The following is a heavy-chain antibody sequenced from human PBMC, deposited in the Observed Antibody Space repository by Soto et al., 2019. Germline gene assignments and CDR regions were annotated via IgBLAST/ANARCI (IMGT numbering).Heavy chain of an antibody. Sequence: EVQLVESGGGLVQPGGSLRLSCAASGFTFSSYDMHWVRQVAGKGLEWVSAIGVAGDTYYPDSVKGRFTISREHANNSLYLQMNSLRAEDTAVYYCASGGWGSSWYEGGSRIDYWGQGTLVTVSS. CDR1: GFTFSSYD. CDR3: ASGGWGSSWYEGGSRIDY. J-gene: IGHJ4*02. CDR2: IGVAGDT. D-gene: IGHD6-13*01. V-gene: IGHV3-13*01.